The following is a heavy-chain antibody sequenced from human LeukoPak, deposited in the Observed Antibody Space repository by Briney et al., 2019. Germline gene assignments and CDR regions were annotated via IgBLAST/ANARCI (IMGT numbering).Heavy chain of an antibody. CDR3: ARECLMVGVYDAFDI. Sequence: GGSLRLSCAGSGFTFSNAWMTWVRQAPGKGLEWVGRIKSRPAGGTIDYAAPVKGRFTISRDNAKNSLYLQMNSLRDEDTAVYYCARECLMVGVYDAFDIWGQGTMVTVSS. D-gene: IGHD1-26*01. CDR2: IKSRPAGGTI. CDR1: GFTFSNAW. V-gene: IGHV3-15*01. J-gene: IGHJ3*02.